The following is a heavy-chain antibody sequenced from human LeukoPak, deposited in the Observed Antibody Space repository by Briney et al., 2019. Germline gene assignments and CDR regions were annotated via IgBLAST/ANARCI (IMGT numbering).Heavy chain of an antibody. CDR2: IYYSGST. CDR3: ARLRGETYYYYYYYMDV. J-gene: IGHJ6*03. Sequence: SETLSLTCTVSGGSISSGGYYWSWIRQHPGMGLEWIGYIYYSGSTYHNPSLKSRVTISVDTSKNQFSLKLSSVTAADTAVYYCARLRGETYYYYYYYMDVWGKGTTVTVSS. V-gene: IGHV4-31*03. D-gene: IGHD3-16*01. CDR1: GGSISSGGYY.